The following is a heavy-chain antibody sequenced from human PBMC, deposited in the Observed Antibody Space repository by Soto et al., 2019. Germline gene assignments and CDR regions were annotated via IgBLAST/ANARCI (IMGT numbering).Heavy chain of an antibody. D-gene: IGHD3-3*01. CDR2: ISYDGSNK. V-gene: IGHV3-30*18. Sequence: GGSLRLSCAASGFTFSSYGMHWVRQAPGKGLEWVAVISYDGSNKYYADSVKGRFTISRDNSKNTLYLQMNSLRAEDTAVYYCAKDTQFLEWLLKDPGFDYWGQGTLVTVSS. J-gene: IGHJ4*02. CDR3: AKDTQFLEWLLKDPGFDY. CDR1: GFTFSSYG.